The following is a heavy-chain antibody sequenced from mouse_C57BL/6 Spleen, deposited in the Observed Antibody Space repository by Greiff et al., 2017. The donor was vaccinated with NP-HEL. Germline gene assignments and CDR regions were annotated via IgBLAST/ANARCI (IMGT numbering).Heavy chain of an antibody. CDR2: ISYDGSN. CDR3: ASGVFAY. Sequence: EVKLQESGPGLVKPSQSLSLTCSVTGYSITSGYYWNWIRQFPGNKLEWMGYISYDGSNNYNPSLKNRISITRDTSKNLYFLKFNSVTTEDTATYYCASGVFAYGGQGTLVTVSA. CDR1: GYSITSGYY. V-gene: IGHV3-6*01. J-gene: IGHJ3*01.